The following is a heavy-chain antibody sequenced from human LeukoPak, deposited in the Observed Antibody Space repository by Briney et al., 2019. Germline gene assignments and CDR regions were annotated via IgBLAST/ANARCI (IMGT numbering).Heavy chain of an antibody. CDR2: IYHSGST. J-gene: IGHJ5*02. V-gene: IGHV4-4*02. CDR1: GGSISSSSW. Sequence: SGTLSLTCAVSGGSISSSSWWSWVRQPPGKGLEWFGEIYHSGSTNYNPSLKSRVTISVDKSKNQFSLKLSSVTAADTAVYYCARIMGRGYCSSTSCRGDWFDPWGQGTLVTVSS. CDR3: ARIMGRGYCSSTSCRGDWFDP. D-gene: IGHD2-2*01.